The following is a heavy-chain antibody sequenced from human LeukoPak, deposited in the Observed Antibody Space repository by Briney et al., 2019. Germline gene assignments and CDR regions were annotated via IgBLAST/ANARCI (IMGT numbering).Heavy chain of an antibody. Sequence: ASVKVSCKASGYTFTKYAVNWVRQAPGQGLEWMGWMNPNSGNTGYAQKFQGRVTITRNTSISTAYMELSSLRSEDTAVYYCARGYCSGGSCYSPYYYYMDVWGKGTTVTVSS. CDR1: GYTFTKYA. J-gene: IGHJ6*03. V-gene: IGHV1-8*03. D-gene: IGHD2-15*01. CDR2: MNPNSGNT. CDR3: ARGYCSGGSCYSPYYYYMDV.